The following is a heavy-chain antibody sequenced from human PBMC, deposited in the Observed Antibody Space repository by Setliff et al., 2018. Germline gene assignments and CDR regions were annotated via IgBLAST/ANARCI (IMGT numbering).Heavy chain of an antibody. D-gene: IGHD3-9*01. Sequence: GGSLRLSCVASGFTFGIFGMHWVRQAPGKGLEWVSDIRYDGSNIYYADSVKGRFTISRDNYVNTLYLQMNSLRPEDTALYFCAKDRLDKSYYYYMDVWGKGTTVTVSS. CDR3: AKDRLDKSYYYYMDV. V-gene: IGHV3-30*02. CDR1: GFTFGIFG. J-gene: IGHJ6*03. CDR2: IRYDGSNI.